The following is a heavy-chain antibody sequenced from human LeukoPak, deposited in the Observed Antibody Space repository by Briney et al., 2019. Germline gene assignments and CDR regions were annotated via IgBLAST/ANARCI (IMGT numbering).Heavy chain of an antibody. CDR3: ARGSSSWYYFDY. V-gene: IGHV4-61*02. CDR1: GGSISSGSYY. D-gene: IGHD6-13*01. CDR2: IYTSGST. Sequence: SETLSLTCTVSGGSISSGSYYWSWIRQPAGKGLEWIGRIYTSGSTNYNPSLKSRVTISVDTSKNQFSLKLSSVTAADTAVYYCARGSSSWYYFDYWGQGTLVTVSS. J-gene: IGHJ4*02.